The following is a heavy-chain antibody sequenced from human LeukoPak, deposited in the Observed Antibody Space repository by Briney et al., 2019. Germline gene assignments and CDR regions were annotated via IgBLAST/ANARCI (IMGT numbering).Heavy chain of an antibody. D-gene: IGHD5-18*01. CDR1: GYTFTSYG. J-gene: IGHJ4*02. V-gene: IGHV1-18*01. CDR3: AREQHPNDY. Sequence: VASVKVSCKASGYTFTSYGISWVRQAPGQGLEWMGWISAFNGNTNYAQKLQGRVTMTTDTSTSTAYMELRSLRYDDTAVYYCAREQHPNDYWGQGPLVPVPS. CDR2: ISAFNGNT.